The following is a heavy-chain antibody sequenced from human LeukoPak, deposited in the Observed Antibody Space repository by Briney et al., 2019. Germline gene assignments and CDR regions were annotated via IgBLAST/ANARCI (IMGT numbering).Heavy chain of an antibody. CDR3: ARDPRSRRYCSGGSCYSNAFDI. CDR2: INAGNGNT. V-gene: IGHV1-3*01. CDR1: GYTFTSYA. J-gene: IGHJ3*02. Sequence: GASVKVSCKASGYTFTSYAMHWVRQAPGQRLEWMGWINAGNGNTKYSQKFQGRVTITRDTSASTAYMELSSLRSEDTAVYYCARDPRSRRYCSGGSCYSNAFDIWGQGTMVTVSS. D-gene: IGHD2-15*01.